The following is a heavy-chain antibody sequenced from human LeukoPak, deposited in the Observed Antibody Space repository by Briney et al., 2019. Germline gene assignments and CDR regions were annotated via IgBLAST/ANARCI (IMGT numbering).Heavy chain of an antibody. D-gene: IGHD2-21*01. CDR3: ARVGIGGTYYYYYYMDV. V-gene: IGHV3-48*01. CDR2: ISISSSTI. CDR1: GFTFSSYS. Sequence: PGGSLRLSCAASGFTFSSYSMNWVRQAPAKGLEWVSYISISSSTIYYADSVKGRFTISRDNANNSLYLQMNSLRAEDTAVYYCARVGIGGTYYYYYYMDVWGKGTTVTVSS. J-gene: IGHJ6*03.